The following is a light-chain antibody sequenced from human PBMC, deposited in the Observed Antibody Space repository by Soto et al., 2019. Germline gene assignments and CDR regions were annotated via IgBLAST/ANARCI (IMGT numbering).Light chain of an antibody. J-gene: IGKJ4*01. CDR1: QSILYSSNNKNY. CDR3: QQYYDPPLT. Sequence: DIVMTQSPDSLTVSLGERATVNCKSSQSILYSSNNKNYLAWYQQKIGQPPKLLISWASTRESGVPARFSGSRSGTDFTLTNSSRQAEDVAVYYCQQYYDPPLTFGGGTKVEI. V-gene: IGKV4-1*01. CDR2: WAS.